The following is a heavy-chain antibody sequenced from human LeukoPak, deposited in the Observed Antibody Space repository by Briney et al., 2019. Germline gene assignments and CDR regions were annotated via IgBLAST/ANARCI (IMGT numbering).Heavy chain of an antibody. Sequence: PGGSLRLSCAASGFTFSSYAMHWVRQAPGKGLEWVAVISYDGSNKYYADSVKGRSTISRDNSKNTLYLQMNSLRAEDTAVYYCARIGADKGYFDYWGQGTLVTVSS. CDR2: ISYDGSNK. V-gene: IGHV3-30*01. CDR3: ARIGADKGYFDY. J-gene: IGHJ4*02. CDR1: GFTFSSYA.